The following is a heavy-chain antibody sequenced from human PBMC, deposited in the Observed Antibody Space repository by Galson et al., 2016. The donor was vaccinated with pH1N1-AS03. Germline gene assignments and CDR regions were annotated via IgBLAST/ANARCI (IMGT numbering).Heavy chain of an antibody. V-gene: IGHV1-2*04. D-gene: IGHD2-2*01. Sequence: SVKASYKASGYIFTGFYVHWVRQAPGQRLEWMGWINTDSGVTNYAQKFEAWVTMTRATSVSTAYMELYGLKSADTAVYYCARDPRGPCTSATCPTTYYFGMDVWGQGTTVIVSS. J-gene: IGHJ6*02. CDR2: INTDSGVT. CDR1: GYIFTGFY. CDR3: ARDPRGPCTSATCPTTYYFGMDV.